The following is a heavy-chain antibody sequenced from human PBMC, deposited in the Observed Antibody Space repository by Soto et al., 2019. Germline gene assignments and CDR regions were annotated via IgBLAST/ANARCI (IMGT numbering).Heavy chain of an antibody. CDR3: AKGSRMWTPDY. V-gene: IGHV5-51*01. CDR1: GYSFSTYW. CDR2: IYPGDSDT. Sequence: PGESLKISCKASGYSFSTYWIAWVRQRPGKGLDWMGIIYPGDSDTRYSPSFQGQVTISVDNSIDTAYLEWTTLRASDSAMYYCAKGSRMWTPDYWGQGTLVTVSS. J-gene: IGHJ4*02. D-gene: IGHD2-21*01.